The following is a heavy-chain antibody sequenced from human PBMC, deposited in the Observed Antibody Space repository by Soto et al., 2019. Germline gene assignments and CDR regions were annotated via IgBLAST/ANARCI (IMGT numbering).Heavy chain of an antibody. D-gene: IGHD3-9*01. CDR3: ARSGALEGYDILTGYYSN. V-gene: IGHV1-18*01. Sequence: ASVKVSCKASGYTFTSYGISWVRQAPGQGLEWMGWISAYNGNTNYAQKLQGRVTMTTDTSTSTAYMELRSLRSDDTAVYYCARSGALEGYDILTGYYSNWGQGTLVTVSS. CDR1: GYTFTSYG. CDR2: ISAYNGNT. J-gene: IGHJ4*02.